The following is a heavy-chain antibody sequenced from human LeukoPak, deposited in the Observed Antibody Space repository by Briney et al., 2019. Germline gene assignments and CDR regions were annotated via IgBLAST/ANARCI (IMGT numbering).Heavy chain of an antibody. CDR1: GGSISSYY. V-gene: IGHV4-59*01. CDR2: IYYSGST. Sequence: SETLSLTCTVSGGSISSYYWSWIRQPPGKGLEWIGYIYYSGSTNYNPSPKSRVTISVDTSKNQFSLKLSSVTAADTAVYYCARAPLIAARQDYYFDYWGQGTLVTVSS. J-gene: IGHJ4*02. CDR3: ARAPLIAARQDYYFDY. D-gene: IGHD6-6*01.